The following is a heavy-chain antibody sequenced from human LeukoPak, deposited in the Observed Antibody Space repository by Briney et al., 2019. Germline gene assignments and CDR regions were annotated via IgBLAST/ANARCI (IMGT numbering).Heavy chain of an antibody. V-gene: IGHV4-61*02. CDR3: ARGVYYDSSGPDYYFDY. Sequence: SQTLSLTCTVSGGSISSGTYYWSWIRQPAGKGLEWIGRMYTSGSTNYNPSLKSRVTISVDTSKNQFSLKLSSVTAADTAVYYCARGVYYDSSGPDYYFDYWGQGTLVTVSS. CDR1: GGSISSGTYY. CDR2: MYTSGST. J-gene: IGHJ4*02. D-gene: IGHD3-22*01.